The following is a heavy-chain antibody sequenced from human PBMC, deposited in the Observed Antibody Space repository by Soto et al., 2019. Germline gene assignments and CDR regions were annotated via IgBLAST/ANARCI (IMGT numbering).Heavy chain of an antibody. CDR2: IYYSGST. Sequence: QLQLQESGPGLVKPSETLSLTCTVSGGSISSSSYYWGWIRQPPGKGLEWIGSIYYSGSTYYNPSVKSRVTQAVDTSKNQFSLKLSSVTAADTAVYYCARHPPAISISDHWGQGTLVTVSS. J-gene: IGHJ4*02. CDR3: ARHPPAISISDH. CDR1: GGSISSSSYY. V-gene: IGHV4-39*01. D-gene: IGHD3-3*01.